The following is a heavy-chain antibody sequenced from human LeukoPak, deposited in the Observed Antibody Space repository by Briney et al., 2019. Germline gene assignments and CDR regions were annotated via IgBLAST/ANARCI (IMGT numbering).Heavy chain of an antibody. CDR2: IYLRGNT. V-gene: IGHV4-4*02. CDR1: GGSISSSNW. CDR3: ARGTITTVTDS. J-gene: IGHJ4*02. Sequence: SETLSLTCAISGGSISSSNWWTWVRQPPGKGLEWVGEIYLRGNTNYNPSLESRVTISVDESRTQLSLTLESATAADTAVYYCARGTITTVTDSWGPGTLVTVSS. D-gene: IGHD4-17*01.